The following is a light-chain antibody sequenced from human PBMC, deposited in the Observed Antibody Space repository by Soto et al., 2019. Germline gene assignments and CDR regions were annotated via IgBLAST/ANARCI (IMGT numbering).Light chain of an antibody. Sequence: DIQMTQSPSSVSASVGDRATITCRASQDISSWLAWYQQKPGNAPKVLIFAASTLQRGVPSRFSGSGSGTDFTLTISSLQPEDFATYFCQQADSFPLTFGGGTKV. CDR2: AAS. J-gene: IGKJ4*01. V-gene: IGKV1-12*01. CDR1: QDISSW. CDR3: QQADSFPLT.